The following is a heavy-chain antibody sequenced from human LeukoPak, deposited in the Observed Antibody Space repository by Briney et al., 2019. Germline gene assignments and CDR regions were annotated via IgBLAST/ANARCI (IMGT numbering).Heavy chain of an antibody. V-gene: IGHV3-23*01. Sequence: PGGSLRLSCAASGFTFSSYAMSWVRQAPGKGLEWVSAISGSGGSTYYADSVKGRFTISRDNSKNTLYLQMNSLRAEDTAVYYCAKGGAGSSWYGWDYWGQGTLVTVSS. CDR1: GFTFSSYA. J-gene: IGHJ4*02. CDR2: ISGSGGST. D-gene: IGHD6-13*01. CDR3: AKGGAGSSWYGWDY.